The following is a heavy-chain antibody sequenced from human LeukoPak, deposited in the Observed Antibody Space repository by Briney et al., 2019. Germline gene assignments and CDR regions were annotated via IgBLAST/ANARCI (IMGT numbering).Heavy chain of an antibody. CDR2: INSDGSST. Sequence: GGSLRLSCAAPGFTFSSYWMHWVRQAPGKGLVWVSRINSDGSSTSYADSVKGRFTISRDNAKNTLYMQMNSLRAEDTAVYYCARVATEYTQWLVRYYYYYMDVWGKGTTVTVSS. V-gene: IGHV3-74*01. CDR1: GFTFSSYW. J-gene: IGHJ6*03. D-gene: IGHD6-19*01. CDR3: ARVATEYTQWLVRYYYYYMDV.